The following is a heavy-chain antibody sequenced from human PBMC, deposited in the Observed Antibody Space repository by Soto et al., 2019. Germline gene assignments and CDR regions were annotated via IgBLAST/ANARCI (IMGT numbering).Heavy chain of an antibody. D-gene: IGHD2-2*01. Sequence: PGGSLRLSCAASRFTFSDYYMSWIRQAPGKGLEWVSYISTTSTYTNYADSVKGRFTISRDNAKNSPFLQMNSLRAEDTAVYYCARFLRVPAPLSYWGPGTLVTVSS. CDR2: ISTTSTYT. CDR1: RFTFSDYY. J-gene: IGHJ4*02. CDR3: ARFLRVPAPLSY. V-gene: IGHV3-11*06.